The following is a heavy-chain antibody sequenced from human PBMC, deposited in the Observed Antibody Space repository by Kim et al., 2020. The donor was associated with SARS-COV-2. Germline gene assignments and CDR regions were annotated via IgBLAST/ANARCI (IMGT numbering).Heavy chain of an antibody. J-gene: IGHJ4*02. CDR1: GFTFSSYS. CDR2: INRGGRPK. V-gene: IGHV3-48*04. D-gene: IGHD1-26*01. Sequence: GGSLRLSCVASGFTFSSYSMSWARQAPGKGLEWVAYINRGGRPKYHVDSMKGRFTISRDNAKNSLYLQMISLRVEDTAVYYCASGFPSGYSGQGTLDSV. CDR3: ASGFPSGY.